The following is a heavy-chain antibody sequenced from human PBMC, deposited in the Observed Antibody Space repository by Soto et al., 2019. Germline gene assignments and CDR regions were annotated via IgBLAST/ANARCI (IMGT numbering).Heavy chain of an antibody. CDR3: AKDEGSGWYYFDY. D-gene: IGHD6-19*01. CDR1: GFTFSSYA. Sequence: EVHLLESGGGVVQPGGSLRLSCAASGFTFSSYAMNCVRQAPGKGLEWVSSISGTSGRTYYADSVEGRFTISRDNSNNTLYLQIDSLRAEDTAVYYCAKDEGSGWYYFDYWGQGTLVSVSS. J-gene: IGHJ4*02. CDR2: ISGTSGRT. V-gene: IGHV3-23*01.